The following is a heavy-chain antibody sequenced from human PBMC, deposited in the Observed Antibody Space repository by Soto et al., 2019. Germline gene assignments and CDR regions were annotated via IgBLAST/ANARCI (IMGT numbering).Heavy chain of an antibody. Sequence: QVQLVQSGAEVKKPGASVKVSCKASGYTFTSYGISWVRQDPGQGLERMGWISAYNGNTNYAQKLQGRVTMTTDTSTSTAYVELRSLRSDDTAVYYCARDGLPPHCSSTSCYYYYYYMDVWGKGTTVTVSS. J-gene: IGHJ6*03. D-gene: IGHD2-2*01. V-gene: IGHV1-18*01. CDR1: GYTFTSYG. CDR3: ARDGLPPHCSSTSCYYYYYYMDV. CDR2: ISAYNGNT.